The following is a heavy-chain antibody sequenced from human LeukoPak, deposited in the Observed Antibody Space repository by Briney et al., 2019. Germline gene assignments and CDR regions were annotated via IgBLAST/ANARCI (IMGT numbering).Heavy chain of an antibody. CDR2: INHSGST. CDR1: GGSFSGYY. V-gene: IGHV4-34*01. D-gene: IGHD4-17*01. Sequence: PSETLSLTCAVYGGSFSGYYWSWIRRPPGKGLEWIGEINHSGSTNYNPSLKSRVTISVDTSKNQFSLKLSSVTAADTAVYYCARAVTTGRTTWFDPWGQGTLVTVSS. J-gene: IGHJ5*02. CDR3: ARAVTTGRTTWFDP.